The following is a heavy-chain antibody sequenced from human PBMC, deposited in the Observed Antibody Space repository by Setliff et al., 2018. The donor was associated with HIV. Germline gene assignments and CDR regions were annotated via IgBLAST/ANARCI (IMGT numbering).Heavy chain of an antibody. J-gene: IGHJ4*02. CDR2: ITRSGGTT. CDR1: GYTFTSYS. D-gene: IGHD6-19*01. V-gene: IGHV1-46*01. Sequence: ASVKVSCKASGYTFTSYSMHWVRQAPGQGLEWMGIITRSGGTTNYAQKFQGRVTMTRDTSTSTVYMEVSSLRSDDTAVYYCARDRTHRSGWYGYFEYWGQGTLVTVSS. CDR3: ARDRTHRSGWYGYFEY.